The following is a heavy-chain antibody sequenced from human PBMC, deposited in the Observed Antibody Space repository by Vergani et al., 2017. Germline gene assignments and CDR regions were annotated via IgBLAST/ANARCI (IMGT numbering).Heavy chain of an antibody. CDR1: GGSISSYY. Sequence: QVQLQESGPGLVKPSETLSLTCTVSGGSISSYYWTWIRQPPGKGLEWIGNIYYTGSTNYNPSLQSRVTMSVDTSNNQFSLRLSSVTAADTAVYYCARGWVSGWYGKLSYWGQGTLVTVSS. CDR3: ARGWVSGWYGKLSY. V-gene: IGHV4-59*01. D-gene: IGHD6-19*01. J-gene: IGHJ4*02. CDR2: IYYTGST.